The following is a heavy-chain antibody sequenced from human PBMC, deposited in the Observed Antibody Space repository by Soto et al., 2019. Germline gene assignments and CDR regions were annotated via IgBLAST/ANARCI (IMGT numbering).Heavy chain of an antibody. CDR1: GYTFSTYS. Sequence: ASVTVSCKASGYTFSTYSMHWVRQATGHSLEWMGWINGATGQTRSSQRFQDRVTITRDTSASTAYMELSGLRSGDTAVYYCVRGKGTDENYYYYGMDIRGQGTTVTVS. CDR2: INGATGQT. J-gene: IGHJ6*02. V-gene: IGHV1-3*01. CDR3: VRGKGTDENYYYYGMDI.